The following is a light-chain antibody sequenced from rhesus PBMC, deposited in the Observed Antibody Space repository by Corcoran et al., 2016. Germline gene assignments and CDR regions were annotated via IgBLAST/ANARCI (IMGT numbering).Light chain of an antibody. CDR1: QSCSSW. V-gene: IGKV1-22*01. CDR2: KAA. CDR3: QQYNSIPFT. Sequence: DIQMTQSPPSLSASVGDTVTITCRASQSCSSWLAWYKQKPGKAPKLLIYKAASLQSGVPSRFSGSGSGTDFTLTISSLQSEDFAVYYCQQYNSIPFTFGPGTKLDV. J-gene: IGKJ3*01.